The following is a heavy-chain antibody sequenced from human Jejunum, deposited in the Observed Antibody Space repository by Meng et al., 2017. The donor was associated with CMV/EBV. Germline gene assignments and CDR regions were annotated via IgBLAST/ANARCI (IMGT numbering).Heavy chain of an antibody. CDR2: IYNGGNT. CDR3: VKDLGHSSRLDY. Sequence: QLMESGGGLVQPGESLSLSCAASGFTVNSHYLSWVRQAPGKGLECVSVIYNGGNTFYADSVKGRFTISRDTSQNTIYLQMDSLRPEDTAVYFCVKDLGHSSRLDYWGQGTLVTVSS. CDR1: GFTVNSHY. D-gene: IGHD6-19*01. J-gene: IGHJ4*02. V-gene: IGHV3-66*01.